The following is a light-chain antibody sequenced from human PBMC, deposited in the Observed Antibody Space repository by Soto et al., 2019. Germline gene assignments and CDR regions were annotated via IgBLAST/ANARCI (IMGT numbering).Light chain of an antibody. Sequence: QSVLAQPASVSRSPGQSMTISCTRTNTDVGAYNYVAWYQQHPGKAPKLIIYEVTNRPSGVSYRFSASKSGNTASLTISGLHSEDEADYYCISYTGKSASYVFGTGTKVTVL. CDR3: ISYTGKSASYV. CDR1: NTDVGAYNY. V-gene: IGLV2-14*01. CDR2: EVT. J-gene: IGLJ1*01.